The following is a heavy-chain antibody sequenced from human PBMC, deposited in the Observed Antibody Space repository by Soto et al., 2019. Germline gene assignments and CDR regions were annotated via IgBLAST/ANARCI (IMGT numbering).Heavy chain of an antibody. J-gene: IGHJ4*02. Sequence: ASVKVSCKASGYTLTTYFIHWMRQAPGHRLEWMAWINPDNGRTTYSQNLQGRVTITRDTSANTVYMEVSSLTSEDTAIYYCARGPSSGSFDYWGQGTLVTVSS. D-gene: IGHD1-26*01. CDR3: ARGPSSGSFDY. CDR2: INPDNGRT. V-gene: IGHV1-3*01. CDR1: GYTLTTYF.